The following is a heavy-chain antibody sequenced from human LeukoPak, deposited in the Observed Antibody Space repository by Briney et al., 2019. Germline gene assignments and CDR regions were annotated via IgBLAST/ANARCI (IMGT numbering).Heavy chain of an antibody. Sequence: SETLSLTCAVSGYSISSGYYWGWIRQPPGKGLEWIGSIYHSGSTYYNPSLKSRVTISVDTSRNQFSLKLSSVTAADTAVYYCARVRSHSSSWYGIHYFDYWGQGTLVTVSS. D-gene: IGHD6-13*01. CDR3: ARVRSHSSSWYGIHYFDY. CDR1: GYSISSGYY. V-gene: IGHV4-38-2*01. CDR2: IYHSGST. J-gene: IGHJ4*02.